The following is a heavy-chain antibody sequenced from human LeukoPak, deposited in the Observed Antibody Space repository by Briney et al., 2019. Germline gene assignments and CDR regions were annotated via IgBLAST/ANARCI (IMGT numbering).Heavy chain of an antibody. V-gene: IGHV3-23*01. CDR2: TSGSGGST. Sequence: PGGSLRLSCAASGFTFSSYAMNWVRQAPGEGLEWVSTTSGSGGSTYYADSVKGRFTISRDNSKNTLYLQMNSLRAEDTAVYYCAKFPLDYIVGALSNWFDPWGQGTLVTVSS. CDR1: GFTFSSYA. D-gene: IGHD1-26*01. J-gene: IGHJ5*02. CDR3: AKFPLDYIVGALSNWFDP.